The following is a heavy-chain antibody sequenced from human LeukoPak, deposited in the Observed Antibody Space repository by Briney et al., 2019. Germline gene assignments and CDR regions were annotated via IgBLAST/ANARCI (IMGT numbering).Heavy chain of an antibody. CDR2: IYSGGST. Sequence: GGSLRLSCAASGFTFSSYWMSWVRQAPGKGLEWVSVIYSGGSTYYADSVKGRFTISRDNSKNTLYLQMNSLRAEDTAVYYCARDRDGYKSSFDYWGQGTLVTVSS. J-gene: IGHJ4*02. CDR3: ARDRDGYKSSFDY. CDR1: GFTFSSYW. V-gene: IGHV3-53*01. D-gene: IGHD5-24*01.